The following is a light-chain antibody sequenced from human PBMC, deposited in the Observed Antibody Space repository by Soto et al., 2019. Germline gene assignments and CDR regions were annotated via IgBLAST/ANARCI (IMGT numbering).Light chain of an antibody. Sequence: EIVMTQSPATLSVSPGERATLSCTASQSVSSNLAWYQQKLGQAPRLLIYGASTRATGIPARFSGSGSGTEFTLTISSLQSEDFAVYYCQQYNVWPPWTFGQGTKVEIK. CDR2: GAS. J-gene: IGKJ1*01. V-gene: IGKV3-15*01. CDR1: QSVSSN. CDR3: QQYNVWPPWT.